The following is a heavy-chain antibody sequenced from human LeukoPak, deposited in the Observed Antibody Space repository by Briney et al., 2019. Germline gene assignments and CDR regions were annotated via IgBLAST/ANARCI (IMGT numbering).Heavy chain of an antibody. Sequence: GRSLRLSCAASGFTFDDYAMHWVRQAPGKGLEWVSGISWNSGSIGYADSVKGLFTISRDNAKNSLYLQMNGLRAEDMALYYCAKDSSSGGLGAFDIWGQGTMVTVSS. CDR3: AKDSSSGGLGAFDI. J-gene: IGHJ3*02. CDR2: ISWNSGSI. V-gene: IGHV3-9*03. D-gene: IGHD6-19*01. CDR1: GFTFDDYA.